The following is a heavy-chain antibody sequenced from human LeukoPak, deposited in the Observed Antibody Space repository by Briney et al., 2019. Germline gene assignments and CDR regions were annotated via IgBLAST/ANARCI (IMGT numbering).Heavy chain of an antibody. CDR1: GFTFSSYS. D-gene: IGHD6-13*01. V-gene: IGHV3-21*01. J-gene: IGHJ4*02. Sequence: GGSLRLSCAASGFTFSSYSMNWVRQAPGKGLEWVSSISSSSSYIYYADSVKGRFTISRDNAKNSLYLQMNSLRAEDAAVYYCARVQAAAGDSFDYWGQGTLVTVSS. CDR2: ISSSSSYI. CDR3: ARVQAAAGDSFDY.